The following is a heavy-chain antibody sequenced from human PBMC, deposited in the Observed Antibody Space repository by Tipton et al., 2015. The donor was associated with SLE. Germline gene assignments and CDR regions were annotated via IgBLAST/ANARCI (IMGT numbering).Heavy chain of an antibody. D-gene: IGHD2-2*01. Sequence: SLRLSCAASGFTFSSYAMSWVRQAPGKGLEWVSVIYSGGSTYYAGSVKGRFTISRDNSKNTLYLQMNSLRAEDTAVYYCAGSTSCYRCYYYYYYMDVWGKGTTVTVSS. V-gene: IGHV3-53*01. J-gene: IGHJ6*03. CDR1: GFTFSSYA. CDR2: IYSGGST. CDR3: AGSTSCYRCYYYYYYMDV.